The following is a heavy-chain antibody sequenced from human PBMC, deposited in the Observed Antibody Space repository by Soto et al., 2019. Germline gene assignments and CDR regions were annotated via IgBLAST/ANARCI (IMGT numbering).Heavy chain of an antibody. V-gene: IGHV3-15*01. D-gene: IGHD3-9*01. CDR2: IKSKTDGGTT. Sequence: GGSLRLSCAASGFTFSNAWMSWVRQAPGKGLEWVGRIKSKTDGGTTDYAAPVKGRFTISRDDSKNTLYLQMNSLKTEDTAVYYCTTVEERYFDWLLSFQHWGQGTLVTVSS. CDR3: TTVEERYFDWLLSFQH. CDR1: GFTFSNAW. J-gene: IGHJ1*01.